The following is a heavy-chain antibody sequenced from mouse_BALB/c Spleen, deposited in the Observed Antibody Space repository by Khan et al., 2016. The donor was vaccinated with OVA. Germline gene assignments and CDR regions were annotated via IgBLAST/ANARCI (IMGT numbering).Heavy chain of an antibody. V-gene: IGHV2-2*02. J-gene: IGHJ4*01. Sequence: QVQLKQSGPGLVQPSQSLFITCTVSGFSLTTYGIHWVRQSPGKGLEWLGVIWSGGITDYNAAFISRLNISKDNSKSQVFFKLNSLQANDTAIYYCARTARATSYAMAYWGQGTSVTVSS. CDR2: IWSGGIT. D-gene: IGHD3-1*01. CDR1: GFSLTTYG. CDR3: ARTARATSYAMAY.